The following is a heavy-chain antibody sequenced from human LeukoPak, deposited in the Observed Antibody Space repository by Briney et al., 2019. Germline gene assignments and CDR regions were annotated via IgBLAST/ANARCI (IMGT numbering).Heavy chain of an antibody. V-gene: IGHV4-59*01. CDR1: GGSISSYY. Sequence: PSETLSLTCTVSGGSISSYYWSWIRQPPGKGLEWIGYIYYSGSTNYNPSLKGRVTISVDTSKNQFSLKLSSVTAADTAVYYCARGSLMYSGSYYGAFDYWGQETLVTVSS. D-gene: IGHD1-26*01. J-gene: IGHJ4*02. CDR2: IYYSGST. CDR3: ARGSLMYSGSYYGAFDY.